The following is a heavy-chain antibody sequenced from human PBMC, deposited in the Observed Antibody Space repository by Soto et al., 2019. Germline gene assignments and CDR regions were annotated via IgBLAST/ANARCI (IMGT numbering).Heavy chain of an antibody. V-gene: IGHV1-18*01. CDR3: ARMGDVPYYYYGMDV. D-gene: IGHD3-16*01. J-gene: IGHJ6*02. CDR2: INGYNGNT. Sequence: QVQLVQSGAEVKKPGASVKVSCKASGYTFSRSGISWVRQAPGQGLEWMGWINGYNGNTNYTQKMRGRITMTTDTPTSTAYMELRRLRSDDTAVYYCARMGDVPYYYYGMDVWGQGTTVIVSS. CDR1: GYTFSRSG.